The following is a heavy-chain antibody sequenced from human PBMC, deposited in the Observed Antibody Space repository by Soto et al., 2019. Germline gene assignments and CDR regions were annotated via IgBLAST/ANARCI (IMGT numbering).Heavy chain of an antibody. V-gene: IGHV4-59*08. CDR3: ARQAGFGINWFDP. J-gene: IGHJ5*02. Sequence: SETLSLTCTVPGGSISSYYWSWIRQPPGKGLEWIGYIYYSGSTNYNPSLKSRVTISVDTSKNQFSLKLSSVTAADTAVYYCARQAGFGINWFDPWGQGTLVTVSS. D-gene: IGHD3-10*01. CDR2: IYYSGST. CDR1: GGSISSYY.